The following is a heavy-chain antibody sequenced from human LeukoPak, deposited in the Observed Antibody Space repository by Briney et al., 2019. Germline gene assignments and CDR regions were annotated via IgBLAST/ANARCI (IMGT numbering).Heavy chain of an antibody. D-gene: IGHD3-16*02. CDR1: GFTFSSYA. CDR3: AKESMITLGGVIAYFDY. V-gene: IGHV3-23*01. CDR2: ISGSGGST. J-gene: IGHJ4*02. Sequence: GGSLRLSCAASGFTFSSYAMSWVRQAPGKGLEWVSAISGSGGSTYYADSVKGRFTISRDNSKNTLYLQMNSLRAEDTAVYYCAKESMITLGGVIAYFDYWGQGTLVTVSS.